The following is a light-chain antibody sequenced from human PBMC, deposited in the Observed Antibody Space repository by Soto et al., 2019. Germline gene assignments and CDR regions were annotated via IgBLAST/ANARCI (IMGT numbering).Light chain of an antibody. CDR1: QKIIGY. J-gene: IGKJ1*01. CDR3: QQRSNLPWT. V-gene: IGKV3-11*01. Sequence: IVLTQSPATLSLSPVQRATLSCRASQKIIGYLAWYQQKPGQAPRLLIYDASNRATGIPVRFSGSGSGTDYTLTVSSLEPEDFAVYYCQQRSNLPWTFGQGTKVDIK. CDR2: DAS.